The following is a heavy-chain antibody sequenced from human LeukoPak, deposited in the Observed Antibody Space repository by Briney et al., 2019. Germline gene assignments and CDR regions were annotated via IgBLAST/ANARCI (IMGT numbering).Heavy chain of an antibody. CDR3: ARASDTIPFQF. CDR1: GFTFSSYA. Sequence: KPGGSLRLSCAASGFTFSSYAMHWVRQAPGKGLEWVAVISYDGSNKYYADSVKGRFTISRDNSKNTLYLQMNSLRAEDTAVYYCARASDTIPFQFWGQGTLVTVSS. D-gene: IGHD3-3*01. J-gene: IGHJ4*02. CDR2: ISYDGSNK. V-gene: IGHV3-30*04.